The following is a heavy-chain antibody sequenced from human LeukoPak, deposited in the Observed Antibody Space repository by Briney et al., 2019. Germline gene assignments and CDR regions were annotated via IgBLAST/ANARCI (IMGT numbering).Heavy chain of an antibody. V-gene: IGHV3-23*01. J-gene: IGHJ6*02. Sequence: GGSLRLSCAASGFTFSSSAMSWVRQAPGKGLEWVSPISGSGGSTYYAESVKGRFTISRDNSKNTLYLQMNSLRAEDTAVYYCAKYVTWGSLCYYYGMDVWGQGTTVTVSS. CDR1: GFTFSSSA. CDR3: AKYVTWGSLCYYYGMDV. D-gene: IGHD7-27*01. CDR2: ISGSGGST.